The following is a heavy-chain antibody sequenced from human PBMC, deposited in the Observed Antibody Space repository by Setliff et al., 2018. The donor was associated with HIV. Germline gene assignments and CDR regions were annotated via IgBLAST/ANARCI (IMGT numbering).Heavy chain of an antibody. V-gene: IGHV1-18*01. CDR2: ISPNFGHT. CDR1: GYTFTTYG. J-gene: IGHJ6*02. CDR3: ARDVEHMMDV. Sequence: ASVKVSCKASGYTFTTYGISWVRQAPGHGLEWMGWISPNFGHTKYAQRFLDRVTMTTDTSTSTAYMELRSLRFDDTAVYYCARDVEHMMDVWGPGTTVTVSS.